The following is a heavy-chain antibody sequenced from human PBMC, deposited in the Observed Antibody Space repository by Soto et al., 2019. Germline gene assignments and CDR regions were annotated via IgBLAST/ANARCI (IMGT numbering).Heavy chain of an antibody. CDR2: TYYSGIT. Sequence: QVQLQESGPGLVKPSQTLSLTCTVSGGSISSSDYYWSWIRQPPGKGLEWIGYTYYSGITYYNPSLKSRVTISVDTSKNQFSLKLSSVTAADTAVYYCAREVEVIMAPHFDNWGQGTLFTVSS. V-gene: IGHV4-30-4*01. CDR1: GGSISSSDYY. CDR3: AREVEVIMAPHFDN. D-gene: IGHD3-10*01. J-gene: IGHJ4*02.